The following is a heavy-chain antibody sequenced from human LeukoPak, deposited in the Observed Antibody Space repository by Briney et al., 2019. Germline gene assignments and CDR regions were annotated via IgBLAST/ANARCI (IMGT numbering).Heavy chain of an antibody. CDR2: ISGSGGST. D-gene: IGHD6-19*01. Sequence: AVGSLRLSCAASGFTFSSYAVSWVRQAPGKGLEWVSAISGSGGSTYYADSVKGRFTISRDNSKNTLYLQMNSLRAEDTAVYYCAKRGIPSYSSGYYYFDYWGQGTLVTVSS. J-gene: IGHJ4*02. CDR1: GFTFSSYA. V-gene: IGHV3-23*01. CDR3: AKRGIPSYSSGYYYFDY.